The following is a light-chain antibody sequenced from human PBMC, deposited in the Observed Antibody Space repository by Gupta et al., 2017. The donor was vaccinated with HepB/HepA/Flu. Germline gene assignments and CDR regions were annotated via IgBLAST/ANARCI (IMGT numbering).Light chain of an antibody. CDR1: QSVSSN. CDR3: HQKDDWPIT. CDR2: GAS. J-gene: IGKJ3*01. Sequence: EIVMTQYPATLSVSPGERALPSCRASQSVSSNFDWDQQKPGQAPRLLLYGASTSATGLPARFSGSGSGTAFTLTIISRQFEDFAVSYCHQKDDWPITFGHGTKVDI. V-gene: IGKV3-15*01.